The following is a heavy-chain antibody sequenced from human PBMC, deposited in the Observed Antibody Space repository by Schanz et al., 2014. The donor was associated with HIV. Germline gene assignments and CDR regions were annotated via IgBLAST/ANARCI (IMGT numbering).Heavy chain of an antibody. D-gene: IGHD6-19*01. CDR3: AKTSYGWYFDY. V-gene: IGHV3-23*01. Sequence: VQLLESGGGLVQPGGSLRLSCAASGLTLSSYGMSWVRQAPGKGLEWGSRTSGGTGTTFYADAVKGRFTISRVNSKNTLYLQMNSLRAEDTAIYYCAKTSYGWYFDYWGQGTLVTVSS. CDR2: TSGGTGTT. J-gene: IGHJ4*02. CDR1: GLTLSSYG.